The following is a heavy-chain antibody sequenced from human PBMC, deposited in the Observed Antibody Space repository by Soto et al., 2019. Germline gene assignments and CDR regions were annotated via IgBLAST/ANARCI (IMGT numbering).Heavy chain of an antibody. CDR1: GFSFSKYG. CDR2: ISYDGSNK. D-gene: IGHD3-22*01. CDR3: ARERYYDSSGPFAY. Sequence: GGSLRLSCGASGFSFSKYGMHWVRQAPGEGLEWVAVISYDGSNKYYADSVKGRFTISRDNSKNTLYLQMNSLRAEDTAVYYCARERYYDSSGPFAYWGQGTMVTVYS. J-gene: IGHJ4*02. V-gene: IGHV3-30-3*01.